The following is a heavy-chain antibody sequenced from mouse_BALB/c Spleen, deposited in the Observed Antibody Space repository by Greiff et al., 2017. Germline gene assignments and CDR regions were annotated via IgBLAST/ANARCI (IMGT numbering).Heavy chain of an antibody. CDR1: GYTFSSYW. Sequence: VQLLQSGAELMQPGASVKISCKATGYTFSSYWIEWVKQRPGHGLEWIGEILPGSGSTNYNEKFKGKATFTADTSSNSAYMQLSSLTSEDSAVYYCARRTYGNYFAYWGQGTLVTVSA. D-gene: IGHD2-10*02. CDR3: ARRTYGNYFAY. J-gene: IGHJ3*01. CDR2: ILPGSGST. V-gene: IGHV1-9*01.